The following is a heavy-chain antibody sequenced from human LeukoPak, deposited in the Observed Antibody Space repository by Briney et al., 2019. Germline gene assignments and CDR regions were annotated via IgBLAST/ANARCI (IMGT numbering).Heavy chain of an antibody. CDR1: GGSISSYY. J-gene: IGHJ4*02. V-gene: IGHV4-59*01. CDR3: ARGVYIAAAQYGY. CDR2: IYYSGTT. D-gene: IGHD6-13*01. Sequence: KTSETLSLTCTVSGGSISSYYWSWIRQPPEKGLEWIGYIYYSGTTNYNPSLKSRVTISVDTSKNQFSLKLSSVTAADTAVYYCARGVYIAAAQYGYWGQGTLVTVSS.